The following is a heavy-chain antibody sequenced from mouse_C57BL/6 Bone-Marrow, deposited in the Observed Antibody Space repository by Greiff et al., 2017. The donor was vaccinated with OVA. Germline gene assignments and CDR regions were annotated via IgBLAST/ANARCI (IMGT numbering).Heavy chain of an antibody. CDR3: ARQVFYYAMDY. V-gene: IGHV1-80*01. CDR2: IYPGDGDT. Sequence: VQLVESGAELVKPGASVKISCKASGYAFSSYWMNWVKQRPGKGLGWIGQIYPGDGDTNYNGKFKGKATLTADKSSSTAYMQLSSLTSEDSAVYFCARQVFYYAMDYWGQGTSVTVSS. J-gene: IGHJ4*01. CDR1: GYAFSSYW.